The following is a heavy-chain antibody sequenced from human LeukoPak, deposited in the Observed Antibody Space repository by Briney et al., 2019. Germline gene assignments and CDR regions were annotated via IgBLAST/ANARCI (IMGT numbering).Heavy chain of an antibody. CDR2: ISVYNGKT. Sequence: ASVKVSCKGSGYTFTRSGISWVRQAPRQGLEWMGWISVYNGKTNYAQKFQGRMTLTTDTSTSTAYMELRSLRSDDTAVYFCAREQEFIVPGPGNNWFDPWGQGSLVTVSS. D-gene: IGHD1-1*01. CDR1: GYTFTRSG. V-gene: IGHV1-18*01. CDR3: AREQEFIVPGPGNNWFDP. J-gene: IGHJ5*02.